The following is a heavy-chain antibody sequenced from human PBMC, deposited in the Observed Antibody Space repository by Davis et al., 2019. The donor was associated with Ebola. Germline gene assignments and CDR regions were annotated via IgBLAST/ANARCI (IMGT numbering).Heavy chain of an antibody. D-gene: IGHD3-10*01. V-gene: IGHV4-39*01. CDR1: GGSISSSSYY. J-gene: IGHJ4*02. Sequence: MPSETLSLTCTVSGGSISSSSYYWGWIRQPPGKGLEWIGSIYYSGSTYYNPSLKSRVTISVDTSKNQFFLKLSSVTAADTAVYYCARQAYYGSGSLDYWGQGTLVTVSS. CDR3: ARQAYYGSGSLDY. CDR2: IYYSGST.